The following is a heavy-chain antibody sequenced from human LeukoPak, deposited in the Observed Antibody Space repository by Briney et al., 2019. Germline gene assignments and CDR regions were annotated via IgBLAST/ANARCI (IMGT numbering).Heavy chain of an antibody. CDR3: ARDRASKFEIRGVIIVGMNYFDY. D-gene: IGHD3-10*01. CDR1: GGSISSSSYY. V-gene: IGHV4-39*07. J-gene: IGHJ4*02. CDR2: IYYSGST. Sequence: SENPSLTCTVSGGSISSSSYYWGWIRQPPGKGLEWIGSIYYSGSTYYNPSLKSRVTISVDTSKNQFSLKLSSVTAADTAVYYCARDRASKFEIRGVIIVGMNYFDYWGQGTLVTVSS.